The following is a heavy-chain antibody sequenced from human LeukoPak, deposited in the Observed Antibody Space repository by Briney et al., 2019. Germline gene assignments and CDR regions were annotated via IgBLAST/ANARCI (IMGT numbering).Heavy chain of an antibody. J-gene: IGHJ4*02. CDR2: ISSSSTTI. Sequence: PGGSLRLSRAASGFTFSNYGMNWVRQAPGKGLEWVSYISSSSTTIYYADSVKGRFTISRDNAENSLYLQMNSLRDEDTAVYYCARRFGYWGQGTLVTVSS. V-gene: IGHV3-48*02. CDR1: GFTFSNYG. CDR3: ARRFGY.